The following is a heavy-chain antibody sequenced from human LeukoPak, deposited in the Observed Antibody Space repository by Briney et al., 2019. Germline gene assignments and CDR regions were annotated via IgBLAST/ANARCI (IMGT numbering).Heavy chain of an antibody. J-gene: IGHJ4*02. V-gene: IGHV3-21*06. Sequence: AGGSLGLSCAASGLTFSTYTMNWVRQAPGKGLEWVSSISSGSSYIYYADSMKGRFTVSRDNAKNSLYLQMNSLKAEDTAVYFCASHYDIDYWGQGTLVTVSS. CDR2: ISSGSSYI. D-gene: IGHD3-9*01. CDR3: ASHYDIDY. CDR1: GLTFSTYT.